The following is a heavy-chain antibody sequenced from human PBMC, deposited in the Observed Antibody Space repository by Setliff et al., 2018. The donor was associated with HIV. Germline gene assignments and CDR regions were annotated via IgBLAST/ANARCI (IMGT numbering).Heavy chain of an antibody. V-gene: IGHV4-4*02. J-gene: IGHJ6*03. CDR2: IYNSGRT. Sequence: SETLSLTCAVSGGSTRSSNWWSWVRQPPGKGLEWIGEIYNSGRTNYNPSLKSRVTISVDNSKNQFSLNLSSVTTADTAVYYCARHDGMKAARRYNSDYMDVWGKGTTVTVS. CDR1: GGSTRSSNW. CDR3: ARHDGMKAARRYNSDYMDV. D-gene: IGHD6-6*01.